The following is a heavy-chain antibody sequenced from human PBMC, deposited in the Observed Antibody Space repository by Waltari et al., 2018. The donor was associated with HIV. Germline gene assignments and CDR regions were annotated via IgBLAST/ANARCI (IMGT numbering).Heavy chain of an antibody. V-gene: IGHV1-8*01. J-gene: IGHJ4*02. CDR1: AFSLARQR. D-gene: IGHD3-9*01. CDR3: ARGIPAGRYETLTGQDY. Sequence: VQTRALLKTPGTYGKVDSTGSAFSLARQRICGGREGSGGGLSGLEWMGWMNPNSWNPGYEQKFQGRVTMARNASITPAYMELSSLGSEDTAVYFCARGIPAGRYETLTGQDYWGQGTLVTVSS. CDR2: MNPNSWNP.